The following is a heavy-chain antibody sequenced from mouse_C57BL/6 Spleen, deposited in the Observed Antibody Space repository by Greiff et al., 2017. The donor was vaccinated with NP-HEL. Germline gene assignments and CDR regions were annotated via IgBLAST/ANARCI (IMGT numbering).Heavy chain of an antibody. Sequence: QVQLQQPGAELVKPGASVKLSCKASGYTFTSYWMHWVKQRPGRGLEWIGRIEPNSGGTKYNEKFKSKATLTVDKPSSTAYMQLSSLTSEDSAVYYCASQSLYDGFYYFDYWGQGTTLTVSS. V-gene: IGHV1-72*01. CDR3: ASQSLYDGFYYFDY. J-gene: IGHJ2*01. D-gene: IGHD2-3*01. CDR1: GYTFTSYW. CDR2: IEPNSGGT.